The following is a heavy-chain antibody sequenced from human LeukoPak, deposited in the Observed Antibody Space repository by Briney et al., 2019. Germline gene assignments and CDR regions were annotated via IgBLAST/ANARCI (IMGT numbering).Heavy chain of an antibody. CDR2: ISGSGLII. Sequence: GGSLRLSCAASGFTFSDYYMSWIRQAPGKGLEWVSYISGSGLIIYYADSVKGRFTISRDNAKNTLYLHMNSLMVEDTAVYYCARDESGFDPGLYFEYWGQGALVTVSS. V-gene: IGHV3-11*01. CDR1: GFTFSDYY. D-gene: IGHD5-12*01. CDR3: ARDESGFDPGLYFEY. J-gene: IGHJ4*02.